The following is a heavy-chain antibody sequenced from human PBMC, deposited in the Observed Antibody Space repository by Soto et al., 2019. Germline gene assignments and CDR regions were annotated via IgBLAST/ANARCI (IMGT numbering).Heavy chain of an antibody. J-gene: IGHJ4*02. Sequence: SETLSLTCTVSGGSISSHYWSWIRQPPGKGLEWIGNIYYSGTTNYNPSLKSRVALSLDRSKNQFSLSLTSVTAADTAVYYCARGDGYITGGFHYWGQGTLVTVS. CDR3: ARGDGYITGGFHY. CDR2: IYYSGTT. D-gene: IGHD5-12*01. V-gene: IGHV4-59*11. CDR1: GGSISSHY.